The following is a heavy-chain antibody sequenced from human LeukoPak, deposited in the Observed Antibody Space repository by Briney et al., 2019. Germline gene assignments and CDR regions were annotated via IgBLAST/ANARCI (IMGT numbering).Heavy chain of an antibody. CDR2: INTNTGNP. J-gene: IGHJ3*02. D-gene: IGHD1-26*01. CDR1: GYTFTSFG. CDR3: ARDPLLRAFDI. V-gene: IGHV7-4-1*02. Sequence: ASVKVSCKASGYTFTSFGINWVRQAPGQGLEWVGWINTNTGNPTYVQGFAGRFVFSLDTPVNTAYLQINSLKAEDTAVYYCARDPLLRAFDIWGQGTMVTVSS.